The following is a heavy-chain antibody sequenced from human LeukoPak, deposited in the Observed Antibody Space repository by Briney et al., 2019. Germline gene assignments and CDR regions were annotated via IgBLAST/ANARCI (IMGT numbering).Heavy chain of an antibody. CDR2: INPNSGGT. D-gene: IGHD2-8*01. CDR3: ARVARFGDNRKGYCTNCVWNMGYYCAS. J-gene: IGHJ4*02. CDR1: GYTFTDYY. V-gene: IGHV1-2*02. Sequence: ASVKVSCKALGYTFTDYYMHWVRQAPGQGLEWMGWINPNSGGTNYAQKFQGRVTMTRDTSISTAYMELSRLRSDDTAVYYCARVARFGDNRKGYCTNCVWNMGYYCASGGQGTVVTVSS.